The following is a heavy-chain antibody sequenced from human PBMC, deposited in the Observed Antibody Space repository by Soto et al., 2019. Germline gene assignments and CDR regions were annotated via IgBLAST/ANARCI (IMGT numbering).Heavy chain of an antibody. J-gene: IGHJ6*02. CDR3: ARVENTIFGVANYYYGMDV. CDR1: GGTFSSYA. Sequence: GASVKVSCKASGGTFSSYAISWVRQAPGQGLEWMGGIIPIFGTANYAQKFQGRVTITADESTSTAYMELSSLRSEDTAVYYCARVENTIFGVANYYYGMDVWGQGTTVTVSS. CDR2: IIPIFGTA. V-gene: IGHV1-69*13. D-gene: IGHD3-3*01.